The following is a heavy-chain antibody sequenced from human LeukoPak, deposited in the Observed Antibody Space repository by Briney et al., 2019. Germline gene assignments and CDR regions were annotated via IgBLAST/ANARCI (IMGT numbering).Heavy chain of an antibody. CDR2: IYYSGST. Sequence: SETLSLTCSVSGGSISSSSYYWGWIRQPPGKGLEWIGSIYYSGSTYYNPSLKSRVTISVDTSKNPFSLKVSSVTAADTAVYYCAREKYSPGAVDYWGQGSLVTVSS. J-gene: IGHJ4*02. D-gene: IGHD6-6*01. V-gene: IGHV4-39*01. CDR1: GGSISSSSYY. CDR3: AREKYSPGAVDY.